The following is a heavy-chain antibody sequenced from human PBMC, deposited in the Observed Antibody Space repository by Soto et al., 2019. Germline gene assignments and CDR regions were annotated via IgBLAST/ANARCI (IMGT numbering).Heavy chain of an antibody. Sequence: PSETLSLTCTVSGGSMIGYYWRWIRQPPGKGLEWIGYIYYSGSTNYNPSLKSRVTISVDTSKNQFSLKLSSVTAADTAVYYCARRYGGNFDYWGQGTLVTVSS. J-gene: IGHJ4*02. V-gene: IGHV4-59*01. CDR3: ARRYGGNFDY. CDR1: GGSMIGYY. D-gene: IGHD3-16*01. CDR2: IYYSGST.